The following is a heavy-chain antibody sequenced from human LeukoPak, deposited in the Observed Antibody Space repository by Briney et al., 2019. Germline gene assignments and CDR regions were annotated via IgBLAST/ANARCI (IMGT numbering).Heavy chain of an antibody. V-gene: IGHV4-59*01. Sequence: SETLSLTCTVSGGSISNYYWSWLRQPPGKGLEWIGYIYYSGSTNSNPFLKSRATISVDTSKNQFSLKLSSVTAADTAVYYCASSEGLPYYFDYWGQGTLVTVSS. CDR1: GGSISNYY. J-gene: IGHJ4*02. CDR2: IYYSGST. CDR3: ASSEGLPYYFDY. D-gene: IGHD3-10*01.